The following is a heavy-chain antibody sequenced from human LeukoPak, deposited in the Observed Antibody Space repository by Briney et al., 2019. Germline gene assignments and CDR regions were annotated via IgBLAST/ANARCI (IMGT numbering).Heavy chain of an antibody. Sequence: PSETLSLTCAVYGGSFSGYYWSWIRQPPGKGLEWIGEINHSGSTNSNPSLKSRVTISVDTSKNQFSLKLSSVTAADPAVYYCARAPPNCSSTSCSRTFDYWGQGTLVTVSS. CDR2: INHSGST. CDR1: GGSFSGYY. CDR3: ARAPPNCSSTSCSRTFDY. V-gene: IGHV4-34*01. D-gene: IGHD2-2*01. J-gene: IGHJ4*02.